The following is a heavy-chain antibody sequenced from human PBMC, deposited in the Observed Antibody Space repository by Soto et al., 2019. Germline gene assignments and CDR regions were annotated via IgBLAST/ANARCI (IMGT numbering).Heavy chain of an antibody. CDR2: IIPVFGTA. CDR3: AGVGDSSAPY. V-gene: IGHV1-69*06. Sequence: SVKVSCKASGGTFSSYAISWVRQAPGQGLEWMGGIIPVFGTANYAQKFQGRVTITADKSTSTAYMELSSLRSEDTAVYYCAGVGDSSAPYWGQGTLVTVSS. D-gene: IGHD3-22*01. CDR1: GGTFSSYA. J-gene: IGHJ4*02.